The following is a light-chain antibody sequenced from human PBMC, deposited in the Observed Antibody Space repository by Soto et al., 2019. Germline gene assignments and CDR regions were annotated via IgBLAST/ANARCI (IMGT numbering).Light chain of an antibody. CDR3: QQYGNSVPFT. CDR1: QSIISSY. V-gene: IGKV3-20*01. CDR2: GVS. J-gene: IGKJ2*01. Sequence: EVVLTQSPGTLSLSPGEGATLSCRASQSIISSYLAWYQHKPGQAPRLLIYGVSSRATGVPDRFSGSGSGTDFTLTISRLEPEDFAVYYCQQYGNSVPFTCGQGTKLEIK.